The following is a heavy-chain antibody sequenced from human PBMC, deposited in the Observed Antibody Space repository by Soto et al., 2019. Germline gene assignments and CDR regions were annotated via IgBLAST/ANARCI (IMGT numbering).Heavy chain of an antibody. J-gene: IGHJ5*02. CDR2: IKDKPNNYAT. CDR3: TRQSARWEDWFDP. D-gene: IGHD1-26*01. V-gene: IGHV3-73*02. CDR1: GFTFSASG. Sequence: EAQLVESGGGLVQPGRSLKLSCAASGFTFSASGINWVRQASGKGLEWVAHIKDKPNNYATEYAASVKGRFTISRDDSMNMAFLQMNNLKTEDTAVYFCTRQSARWEDWFDPWGQGTLVTVSS.